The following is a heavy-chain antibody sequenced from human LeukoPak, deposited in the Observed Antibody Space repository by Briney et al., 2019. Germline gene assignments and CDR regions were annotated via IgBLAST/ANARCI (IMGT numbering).Heavy chain of an antibody. V-gene: IGHV3-7*01. CDR1: GFTFSSYW. CDR2: IKQDGSEK. J-gene: IGHJ4*02. CDR3: ASYGSGSYYARPDY. D-gene: IGHD3-10*01. Sequence: GGSLRLSCAASGFTFSSYWMSWVRQAPGKGLEWVANIKQDGSEKYYVDSVKGRFTISRDNAKNSLYLQMNSLRAEDTAVYYCASYGSGSYYARPDYWGQETLVTVSS.